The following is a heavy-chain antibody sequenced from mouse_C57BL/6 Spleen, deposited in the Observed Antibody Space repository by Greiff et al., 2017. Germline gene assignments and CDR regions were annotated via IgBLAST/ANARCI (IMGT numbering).Heavy chain of an antibody. CDR2: IYPGNSDT. J-gene: IGHJ2*01. V-gene: IGHV1-5*01. Sequence: VQLKESGTVLARPGASVKMSCKTSGYTFTSYWMHWVKQRPGQGLEWIGAIYPGNSDTSYNQKFKGKAKLTAVTSASTAYMELSSLTNEDSAVYYCTGITTVVARDFDYWGQGTTLTVSS. CDR3: TGITTVVARDFDY. D-gene: IGHD1-1*01. CDR1: GYTFTSYW.